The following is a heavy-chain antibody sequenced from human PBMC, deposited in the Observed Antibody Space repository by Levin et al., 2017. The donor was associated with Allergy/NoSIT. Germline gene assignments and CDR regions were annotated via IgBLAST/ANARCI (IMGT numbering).Heavy chain of an antibody. J-gene: IGHJ6*03. CDR1: GFTFGDYA. Sequence: GGSLRLSCSGSGFTFGDYALSWFRQAPGKGLEWVRFIRSNIYGGTTEYAASVKGRFTISRDDSKSIAYLQMNSLKTEDTAVYYCTRDQRVTMVRGIRYYYYMDVWGKGTTVTVSS. CDR2: IRSNIYGGTT. D-gene: IGHD3-10*01. V-gene: IGHV3-49*03. CDR3: TRDQRVTMVRGIRYYYYMDV.